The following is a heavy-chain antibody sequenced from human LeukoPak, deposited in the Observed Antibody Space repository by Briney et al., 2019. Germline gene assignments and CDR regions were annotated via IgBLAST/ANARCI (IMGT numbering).Heavy chain of an antibody. CDR3: ARVSHGGTTTPEYGMDV. J-gene: IGHJ6*02. CDR2: INHSGST. D-gene: IGHD1-1*01. V-gene: IGHV4-34*01. Sequence: RASETLSLTCAVCGGSFSGYYWSWIRQPPGKGLEWIGEINHSGSTNYNPSLKSRVTISVDTSKNQFSLKLSSVTAADTAVYYCARVSHGGTTTPEYGMDVWGQGTTVTVSS. CDR1: GGSFSGYY.